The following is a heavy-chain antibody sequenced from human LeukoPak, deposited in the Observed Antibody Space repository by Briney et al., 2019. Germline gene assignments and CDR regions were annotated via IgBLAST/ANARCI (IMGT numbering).Heavy chain of an antibody. Sequence: ASVKVSCKASGYTFTSYYMHWVRQATGQGLEWMGWMNPNSGNTGYAQKFQGRVTMTRNTSISTAYMELSSLRSEDTAVYYCARDSRSSGWYYYYYYMDVWGKGTTVTVSS. CDR3: ARDSRSSGWYYYYYYMDV. CDR1: GYTFTSYY. D-gene: IGHD6-19*01. CDR2: MNPNSGNT. J-gene: IGHJ6*03. V-gene: IGHV1-8*02.